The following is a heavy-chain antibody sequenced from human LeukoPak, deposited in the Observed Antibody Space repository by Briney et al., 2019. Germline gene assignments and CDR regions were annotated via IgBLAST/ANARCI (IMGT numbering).Heavy chain of an antibody. Sequence: GGSLRLSCAASGFTFSSYWMSWVRQAPGKGLEWVANIKQDGSEKYYVDSVKGRFTISRDNAKNSLYLQMNSLRAEDTAVYYCARDQMYCSGTSCFYYYMDVWGKGTTVTVSS. CDR2: IKQDGSEK. J-gene: IGHJ6*03. D-gene: IGHD2-2*01. V-gene: IGHV3-7*01. CDR3: ARDQMYCSGTSCFYYYMDV. CDR1: GFTFSSYW.